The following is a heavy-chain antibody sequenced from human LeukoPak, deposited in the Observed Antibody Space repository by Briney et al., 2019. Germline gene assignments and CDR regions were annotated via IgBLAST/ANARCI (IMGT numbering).Heavy chain of an antibody. D-gene: IGHD3-16*01. CDR3: ARGGGVTAFDP. CDR1: GYTFTDYY. CDR2: ISPYNGNT. Sequence: ASVKVSCKASGYTFTDYYIHWVRQAPGQGLEWMGWISPYNGNTKSAQKFQGRVTMTTDTSTSTAYMELRSLRSDDAAVYYCARGGGVTAFDPWGQGTLVTVSS. J-gene: IGHJ5*02. V-gene: IGHV1-18*04.